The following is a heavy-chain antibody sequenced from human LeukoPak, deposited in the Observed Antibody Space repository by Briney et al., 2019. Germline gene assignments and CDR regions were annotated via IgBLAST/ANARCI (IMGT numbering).Heavy chain of an antibody. J-gene: IGHJ6*02. Sequence: GASVKVSCKASGYTFDSYGISWVRQAPGRGLEWMGWISAYNETTNYAQKVQGRVTMTTDTSTSTAYMELRSLRSDDTAVYYCARDVRYCSSTSCYPYYYYGMDVRGQGTTVTVSS. CDR3: ARDVRYCSSTSCYPYYYYGMDV. CDR2: ISAYNETT. V-gene: IGHV1-18*01. D-gene: IGHD2-2*01. CDR1: GYTFDSYG.